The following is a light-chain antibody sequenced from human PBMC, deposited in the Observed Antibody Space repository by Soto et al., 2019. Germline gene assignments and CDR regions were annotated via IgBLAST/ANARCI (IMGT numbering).Light chain of an antibody. CDR1: QSVSSSY. Sequence: EIVLTQSPGTLSLSPGERATLSCRASQSVSSSYLAWYQQKPGQAPRLLIYGASSRATGIPDRFSGSGSGTDFTLTISRLEPEDWAVYYCQQYGTSLLTFGGGTKVEIK. J-gene: IGKJ4*01. CDR3: QQYGTSLLT. V-gene: IGKV3-20*01. CDR2: GAS.